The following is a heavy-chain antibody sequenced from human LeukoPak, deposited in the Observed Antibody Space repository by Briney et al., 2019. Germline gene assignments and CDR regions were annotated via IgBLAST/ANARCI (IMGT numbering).Heavy chain of an antibody. D-gene: IGHD2-15*01. CDR3: ANGWSPDY. V-gene: IGHV3-23*01. CDR1: GFTFSSYA. CDR2: IGGSGGST. Sequence: GGSLRLSCAASGFTFSSYAMSWVRQAPGKGLEWVSGIGGSGGSTYYADSVKGRFTIFRDNSKNTLYLQMNSLRAEDTAVYHCANGWSPDYWGRGTLVTVSS. J-gene: IGHJ4*02.